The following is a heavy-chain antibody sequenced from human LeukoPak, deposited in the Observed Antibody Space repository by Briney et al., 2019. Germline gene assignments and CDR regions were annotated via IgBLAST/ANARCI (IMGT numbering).Heavy chain of an antibody. V-gene: IGHV3-48*03. D-gene: IGHD1-26*01. J-gene: IGHJ3*02. CDR3: AAGSYGAPKRGAFDI. CDR1: GFTFSSYE. CDR2: ISSSGSTI. Sequence: GGSLRLSCAASGFTFSSYEMNWVRQAPGKGLEWVSYISSSGSTIYYADSVKGRFTISRDNAKNSLYLQMNSLRAEDTAVYYCAAGSYGAPKRGAFDIWGQGTMVTVSS.